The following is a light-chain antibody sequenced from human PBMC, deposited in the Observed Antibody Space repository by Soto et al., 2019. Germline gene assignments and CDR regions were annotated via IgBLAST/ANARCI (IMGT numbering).Light chain of an antibody. J-gene: IGLJ7*01. CDR2: EVS. Sequence: QSVLTQPASVSGSPGQSITISCTGTNSDVGGYNTVSWYQQHPGKAPKLMIYEVSNRPSGVSNRFSGSRSGNTATLTISGLQAEDEADYYCSSYATSTPYVFGSGTQLTVL. CDR3: SSYATSTPYV. V-gene: IGLV2-14*01. CDR1: NSDVGGYNT.